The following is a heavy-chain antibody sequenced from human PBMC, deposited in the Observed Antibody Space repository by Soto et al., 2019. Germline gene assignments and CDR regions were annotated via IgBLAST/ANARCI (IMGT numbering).Heavy chain of an antibody. V-gene: IGHV4-4*02. J-gene: IGHJ4*02. CDR3: TRLIYDSRLNYFYCDF. D-gene: IGHD3-22*01. Sequence: SETLSLTCVVSGGSISGRNWWSWVRQAPGKGLEWIGEVFHSGDTTYSPSLRSRVSISVDKSKNQFSLNLNSVTAADTAVYYCTRLIYDSRLNYFYCDFWGQGALVTVSS. CDR2: VFHSGDT. CDR1: GGSISGRNW.